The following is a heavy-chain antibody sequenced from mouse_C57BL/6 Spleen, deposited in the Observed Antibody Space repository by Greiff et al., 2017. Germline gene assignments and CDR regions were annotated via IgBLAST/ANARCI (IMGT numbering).Heavy chain of an antibody. CDR2: IYPGDGDT. CDR3: ARFYYGSSLDY. V-gene: IGHV1-80*01. J-gene: IGHJ2*01. Sequence: VHLVESGAELVKPGASVKISCKASGYAFSSYWMNWVKQRPGKGLEWIGHIYPGDGDTNYNGKFKGKATLTADKSSSTAYMQLSSLTSEDSAVYFCARFYYGSSLDYWGQGTTLTVSS. D-gene: IGHD1-1*01. CDR1: GYAFSSYW.